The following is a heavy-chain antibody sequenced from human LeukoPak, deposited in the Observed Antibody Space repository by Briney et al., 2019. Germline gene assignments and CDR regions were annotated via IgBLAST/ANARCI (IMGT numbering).Heavy chain of an antibody. CDR1: GFTFSHYA. J-gene: IGHJ4*02. CDR3: AKEGDYCNSSGCYKRGTDY. D-gene: IGHD2-2*02. Sequence: GGSLRLSCATSGFTFSHYAFHWVRQAPGKGLEWVALIWYDGSHDTYEDSVKGRFTVSRDNSKNMLYLQMNSLRVEDTAVYFCAKEGDYCNSSGCYKRGTDYRGQGTLVSVS. CDR2: IWYDGSHD. V-gene: IGHV3-33*06.